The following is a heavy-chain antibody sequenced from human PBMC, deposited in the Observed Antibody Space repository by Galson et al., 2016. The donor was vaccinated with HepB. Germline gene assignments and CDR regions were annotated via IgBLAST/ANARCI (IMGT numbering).Heavy chain of an antibody. D-gene: IGHD2-2*02. Sequence: LRLSCAASGFTFSSYWMHWVRQSPEEGLVWVSHINSDGSTTAYAASVKGRFTISRDNAKNSLYLQMNSLRAEDTAVYYCARDFGYCSSTSCYKGGLFYYYGMDVWGQGTTVTVSS. CDR2: INSDGSTT. CDR1: GFTFSSYW. V-gene: IGHV3-74*01. CDR3: ARDFGYCSSTSCYKGGLFYYYGMDV. J-gene: IGHJ6*02.